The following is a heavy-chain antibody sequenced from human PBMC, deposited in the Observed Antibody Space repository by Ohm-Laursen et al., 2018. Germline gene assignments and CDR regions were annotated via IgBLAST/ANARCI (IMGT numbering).Heavy chain of an antibody. Sequence: GTLSLTCAVSGGSISSYYWGWIRQPPGKGLEWIGTIYHSGSTYYNPSLKSRVTISVDTSKNQFSLKLSSVTAADTALYYCARGLWWFDPWGQGTLVTVSS. CDR2: IYHSGST. CDR1: GGSISSYY. V-gene: IGHV4-38-2*01. J-gene: IGHJ5*02. CDR3: ARGLWWFDP.